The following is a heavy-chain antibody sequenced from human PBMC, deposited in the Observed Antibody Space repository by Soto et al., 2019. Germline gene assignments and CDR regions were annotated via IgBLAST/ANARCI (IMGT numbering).Heavy chain of an antibody. Sequence: QVQLVQSGAQMKKAGSSVKVSCTASGGSFSFTSYAISWVRQAPGQGIEWMGGVVPIFGKATYAPKFQGRVTITADESVRTAYMELSGLRSDDTAVYYCARVVGATVVYYFYHWGQGTPVNVSS. CDR1: GGSFSFTSYA. D-gene: IGHD1-26*01. J-gene: IGHJ4*02. CDR2: VVPIFGKA. CDR3: ARVVGATVVYYFYH. V-gene: IGHV1-69*01.